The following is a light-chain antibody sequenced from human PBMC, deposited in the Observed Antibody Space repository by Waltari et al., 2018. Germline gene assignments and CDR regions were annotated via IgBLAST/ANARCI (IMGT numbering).Light chain of an antibody. V-gene: IGLV1-44*01. CDR3: AAWDDSLNGVV. CDR2: TNN. Sequence: QSVLTQPPSTSGTPGQRVTISCSGSSSNIGSNTVNWYQQLPGTAPKLLIYTNNQPPSGVPDRFPGSKSGTSASLAISGLQSEDEAGYYCAAWDDSLNGVVFGGGTKLTVL. J-gene: IGLJ2*01. CDR1: SSNIGSNT.